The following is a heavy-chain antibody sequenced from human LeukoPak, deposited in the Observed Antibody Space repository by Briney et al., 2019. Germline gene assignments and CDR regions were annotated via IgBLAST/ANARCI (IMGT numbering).Heavy chain of an antibody. CDR3: ARRYDFANWFDP. D-gene: IGHD3-3*01. J-gene: IGHJ5*02. CDR2: IYTSGST. CDR1: GGSISSYY. V-gene: IGHV4-4*09. Sequence: PPETLSLTCTVSGGSISSYYWSWIRQPPGKGLEWIGYIYTSGSTNYNPSLKSRVTISVDTSKNQFSLKLSSVTAADTAVYYCARRYDFANWFDPWAREPWSPSPQ.